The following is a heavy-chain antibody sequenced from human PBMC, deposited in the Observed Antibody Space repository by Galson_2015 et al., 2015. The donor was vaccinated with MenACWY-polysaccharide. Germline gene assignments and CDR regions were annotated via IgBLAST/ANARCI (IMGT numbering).Heavy chain of an antibody. CDR2: IDWNDGK. V-gene: IGHV2-70*04. CDR1: GFSLSTTGVR. J-gene: IGHJ5*02. CDR3: ARARAYCSSISCYTDWVDP. D-gene: IGHD2-2*02. Sequence: PALVKPTQTLTLTCTFSGFSLSTTGVRVSWIRQPPGKALEWLARIDWNDGKFYSTSLKTRLTISKDTSKNQVVLTMANMDPVDTGTDYCARARAYCSSISCYTDWVDPWGQGTLVTVSS.